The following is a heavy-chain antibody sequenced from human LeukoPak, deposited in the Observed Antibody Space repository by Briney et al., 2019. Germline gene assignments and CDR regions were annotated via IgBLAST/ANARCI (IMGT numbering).Heavy chain of an antibody. D-gene: IGHD6-13*01. CDR3: RTAFWLSSSWPYYDL. CDR1: GFTFSDYY. Sequence: PGGSLRLSCAASGFTFSDYYMSWIRQAPGKGLEWIGRIKSKTDGGTTDYAAPVKGRFTISRDDSKNTLYLQMDSLKTEDTAAYYCRTAFWLSSSWPYYDLWGRGTLVTVSS. CDR2: IKSKTDGGTT. V-gene: IGHV3-15*01. J-gene: IGHJ2*01.